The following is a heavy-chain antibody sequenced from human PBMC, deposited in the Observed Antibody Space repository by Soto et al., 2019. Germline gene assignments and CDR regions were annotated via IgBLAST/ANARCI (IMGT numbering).Heavy chain of an antibody. V-gene: IGHV3-21*01. Sequence: LRLSCAASGFTFSSYSMNWVRQAPGKGLEWVSSISSSSSYIYYADSVKGRFTISRDNAKNSLYLQMNSLRAEDTAVYYCARDVTFWSGPREHYYGMDVWGQGTTVTVSS. D-gene: IGHD3-3*01. CDR3: ARDVTFWSGPREHYYGMDV. CDR2: ISSSSSYI. CDR1: GFTFSSYS. J-gene: IGHJ6*02.